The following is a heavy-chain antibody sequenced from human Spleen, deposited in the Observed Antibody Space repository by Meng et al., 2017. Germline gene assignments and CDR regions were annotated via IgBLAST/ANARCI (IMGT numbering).Heavy chain of an antibody. CDR2: INWNGGST. Sequence: GESLKISCAASGFTFDDYGMSWVRQAPGKGLEWVSGINWNGGSTGYADSVKGRFTISRDNAKNSLYLQMNSLRAEDTALYHCARQYYYDSSGYDYWGQGNLVTVSS. CDR1: GFTFDDYG. J-gene: IGHJ4*02. CDR3: ARQYYYDSSGYDY. D-gene: IGHD3-22*01. V-gene: IGHV3-20*01.